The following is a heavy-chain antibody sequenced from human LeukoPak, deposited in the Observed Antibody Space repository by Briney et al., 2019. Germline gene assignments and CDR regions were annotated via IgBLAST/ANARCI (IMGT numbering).Heavy chain of an antibody. CDR1: GFTFSSYG. CDR3: AKDEVITFGGVIATPLDY. V-gene: IGHV3-30*02. D-gene: IGHD3-16*02. Sequence: GGSLRLSCAASGFTFSSYGMHWVRQAPGKGLEWVAVIRYDGSNKYYADSVKGRFTISRDNSKNTLYLQMNSLRAEDTAVYYCAKDEVITFGGVIATPLDYWGQGTLVTVFS. CDR2: IRYDGSNK. J-gene: IGHJ4*02.